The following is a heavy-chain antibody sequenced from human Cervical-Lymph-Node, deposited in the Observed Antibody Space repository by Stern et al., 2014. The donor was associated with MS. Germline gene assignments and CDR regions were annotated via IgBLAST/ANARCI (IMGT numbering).Heavy chain of an antibody. D-gene: IGHD4-17*01. V-gene: IGHV7-4-1*02. CDR3: ARDHEYGDFFG. J-gene: IGHJ4*02. CDR1: GYSFTNYA. CDR2: INTYTGDP. Sequence: QLVQSGSELKKPGASVKISCKTSGYSFTNYAMNWIRQAPGQGPEYMGWINTYTGDPTYVQGFTGRFVFSMDTSVSTAYLQINGLETADTAVYYCARDHEYGDFFGWGQGTLVTVSS.